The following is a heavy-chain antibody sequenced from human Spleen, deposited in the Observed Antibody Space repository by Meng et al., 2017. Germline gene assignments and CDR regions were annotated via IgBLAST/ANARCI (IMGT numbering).Heavy chain of an antibody. CDR1: CGFFSYYH. V-gene: IGHV4-34*01. CDR2: INHSGIT. D-gene: IGHD4-11*01. CDR3: ARGPTTMAHDFDY. Sequence: AAIVSLSGPPCPTCYFSCGFFSYYHCSWIRQPPGKGREWIGEINHSGITNYNPSLESRATISVDTSQNNFSLKLSSVTAADSAVYYCARGPTTMAHDFDYWGQGTLVTVSS. J-gene: IGHJ4*02.